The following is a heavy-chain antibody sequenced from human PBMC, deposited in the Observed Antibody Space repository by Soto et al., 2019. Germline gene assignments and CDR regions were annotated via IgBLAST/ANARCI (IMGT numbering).Heavy chain of an antibody. CDR1: GFTFKFYG. CDR2: ISHDGNTH. CDR3: AKDRGGDCPDNSCYFGADY. J-gene: IGHJ4*02. Sequence: VQMVESGGGVVQPGKSLRLSCETSGFTFKFYGMHWVRQAPGKGLECVAVISHDGNTHYYADSVKGRFTISRDNSKNTLSLVMNSLRLDDSSTYYCAKDRGGDCPDNSCYFGADYWGQGALVTVSS. V-gene: IGHV3-30*18. D-gene: IGHD2-2*01.